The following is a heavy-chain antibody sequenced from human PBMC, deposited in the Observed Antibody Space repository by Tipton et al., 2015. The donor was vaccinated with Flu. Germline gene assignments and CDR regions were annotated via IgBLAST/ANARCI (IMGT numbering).Heavy chain of an antibody. CDR1: GESFSGYY. CDR2: INHSGST. J-gene: IGHJ5*02. CDR3: ARRDYSNYVSDPKNWFDP. Sequence: TLSLTCAVYGESFSGYYWSWIRQTPGKGLEWIGEINHSGSTNYNTSLKRRVTISINTSKNQFSLKVFSVTAADTAVYYCARRDYSNYVSDPKNWFDPWGQGILVTVSS. D-gene: IGHD4-11*01. V-gene: IGHV4-34*01.